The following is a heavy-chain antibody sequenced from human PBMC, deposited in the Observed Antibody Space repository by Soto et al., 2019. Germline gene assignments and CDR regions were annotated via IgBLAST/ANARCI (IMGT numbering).Heavy chain of an antibody. CDR1: GFTFSSYA. Sequence: GGSLRLSCAASGFTFSSYAMHWVRQAPGKGLEWVAVISYDGSNKYYADSVKGRFTTSRDNSKNTLYLQMNSLRAEDTAVYYCANVQGIIDGMDVWGQGTTVTVSS. V-gene: IGHV3-30-3*01. D-gene: IGHD6-6*01. J-gene: IGHJ6*02. CDR3: ANVQGIIDGMDV. CDR2: ISYDGSNK.